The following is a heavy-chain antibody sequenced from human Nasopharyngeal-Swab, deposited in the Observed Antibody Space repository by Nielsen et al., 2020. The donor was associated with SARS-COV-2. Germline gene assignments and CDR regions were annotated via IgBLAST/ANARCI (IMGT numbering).Heavy chain of an antibody. J-gene: IGHJ6*02. D-gene: IGHD5-12*01. CDR2: IFWDDDK. CDR3: ARVDVSGFYYYGLDV. V-gene: IGHV2-5*02. Sequence: WIRQPPVQSLEWLAVIFWDDDKWYSPSLEGRLTITKDTTKNQVVLRMTNVDPVDTGTYYCARVDVSGFYYYGLDVWGQGTTVTVSS.